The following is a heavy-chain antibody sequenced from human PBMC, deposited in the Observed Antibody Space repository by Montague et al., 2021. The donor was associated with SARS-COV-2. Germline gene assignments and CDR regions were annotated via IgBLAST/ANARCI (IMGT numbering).Heavy chain of an antibody. J-gene: IGHJ4*02. V-gene: IGHV2-70*01. CDR3: ARIHGGTSGSFDY. Sequence: PALVKPTQTLTLTCTFSGFSLTTGGTCVTWIRQPPGKALEWLAAVDWDDDKYYTSSLETRLAISKDTSRNQVVLTMTNMDPMDTGTYYCARIHGGTSGSFDYWGQGILVTVSS. CDR1: GFSLTTGGTC. D-gene: IGHD3-10*01. CDR2: VDWDDDK.